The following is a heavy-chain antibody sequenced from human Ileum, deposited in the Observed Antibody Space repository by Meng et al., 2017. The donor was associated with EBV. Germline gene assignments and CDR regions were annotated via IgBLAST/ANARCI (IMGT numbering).Heavy chain of an antibody. J-gene: IGHJ4*02. CDR2: IYHSGST. CDR3: ARSLTTPYYFDD. D-gene: IGHD1-14*01. CDR1: VGSISSRNW. V-gene: IGHV4-4*02. Sequence: QLQVQESGHGLVKPSVNLSLTCAVSVGSISSRNWWSWVRQPPGKGLEWIGEIYHSGSTNYNPSLKSRVTISVDTSKNQFSLKLSSVTAADTAVYYCARSLTTPYYFDDWGQGTLVTVSS.